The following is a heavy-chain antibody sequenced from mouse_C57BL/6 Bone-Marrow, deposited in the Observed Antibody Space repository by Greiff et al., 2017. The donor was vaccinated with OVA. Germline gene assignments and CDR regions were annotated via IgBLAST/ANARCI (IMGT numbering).Heavy chain of an antibody. CDR3: SEDSAVYYCALYSNNVRPFYAMDY. J-gene: IGHJ4*01. D-gene: IGHD2-5*01. CDR2: GQGLEWIG. V-gene: IGHV1-87*01. CDR1: YTFSRRVH. Sequence: VQLQQSGPELARPWASVKISCQAFYTFSRRVHFAIRDTNYWMQWVKQRPGQGLEWIGAFYPGNGDTSYNQKFKGKATLTADTTSSTAYMQLSXLTSEDSAVYYCALYSNNVRPFYAMDYWGQGTSVTVSS.